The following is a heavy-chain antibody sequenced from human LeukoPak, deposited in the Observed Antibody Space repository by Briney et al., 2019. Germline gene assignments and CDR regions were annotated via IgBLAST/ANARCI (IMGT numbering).Heavy chain of an antibody. Sequence: GGSLRLSCAASGFTFSSYWMHWVRQAPGKGLEWVSNIASSGTIKYYADSVKGRFSISRDNAKSSLYLQMNSLRVEDTAVYYCALLAVASDFDYWGQGALVTVSS. CDR3: ALLAVASDFDY. J-gene: IGHJ4*02. D-gene: IGHD6-19*01. CDR2: IASSGTIK. V-gene: IGHV3-48*03. CDR1: GFTFSSYW.